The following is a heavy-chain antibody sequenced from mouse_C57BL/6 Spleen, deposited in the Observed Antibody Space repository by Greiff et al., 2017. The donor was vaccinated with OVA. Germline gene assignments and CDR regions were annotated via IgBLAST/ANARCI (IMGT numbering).Heavy chain of an antibody. CDR1: GYSFTDYN. J-gene: IGHJ2*01. Sequence: EVKLVESGPELVKPGASVKISCKASGYSFTDYNMNWVKQSNGKSLEWIGVINPNYGTTNYNQKFKGKATLTVDQSSSTAYMQLNSLTSEDSAVYYCARYYYYGSSGYDFDYWGQGTTLTVSS. CDR3: ARYYYYGSSGYDFDY. CDR2: INPNYGTT. V-gene: IGHV1-39*01. D-gene: IGHD1-1*01.